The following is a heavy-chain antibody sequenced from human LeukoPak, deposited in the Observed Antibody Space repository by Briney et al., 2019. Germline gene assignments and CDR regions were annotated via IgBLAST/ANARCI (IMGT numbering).Heavy chain of an antibody. D-gene: IGHD6-6*01. CDR1: GFTFDDYG. V-gene: IGHV3-20*01. CDR2: IRNGGST. Sequence: GGSLRLSCAASGFTFDDYGMSWVRQAPGKGLEWVSGIRNGGSTGYADSVKGRFTISRDNAKNSLYLQMNSLRAEDTALYHCARVPSSSWGSYYYYMDVWGKGTTVTVSS. CDR3: ARVPSSSWGSYYYYMDV. J-gene: IGHJ6*03.